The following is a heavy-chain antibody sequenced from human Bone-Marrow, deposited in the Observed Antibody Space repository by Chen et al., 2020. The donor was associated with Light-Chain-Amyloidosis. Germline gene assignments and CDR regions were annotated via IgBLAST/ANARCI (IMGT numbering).Heavy chain of an antibody. CDR1: GGSVISGGYS. V-gene: IGHV4-30-2*01. CDR3: AREKAASGPNYFDY. Sequence: QLQLQESGSGLVKPSQTLSLTCIVSGGSVISGGYSWSWLRQPPGKGLEWIAYIYHSGSTYYNPSLKSRVNISLDRSKNQISLRLSSVTAADTAIYYCAREKAASGPNYFDYWGEGTLDTVSS. CDR2: IYHSGST. J-gene: IGHJ4*02. D-gene: IGHD2-15*01.